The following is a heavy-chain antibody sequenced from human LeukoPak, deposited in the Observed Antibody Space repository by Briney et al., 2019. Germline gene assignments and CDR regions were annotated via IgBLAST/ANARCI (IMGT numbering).Heavy chain of an antibody. CDR2: ISWNSGSI. CDR3: AKVPQYSHGMDV. V-gene: IGHV3-9*01. Sequence: GGSLRLSCAASGFTFDDYAMHWVRQAPGKGLEWVSGISWNSGSIGYADSVKGRFTISRDNVKNSLYLQMNSLRAEDTALYYCAKVPQYSHGMDVWGQGTTVTVSS. D-gene: IGHD5-12*01. CDR1: GFTFDDYA. J-gene: IGHJ6*02.